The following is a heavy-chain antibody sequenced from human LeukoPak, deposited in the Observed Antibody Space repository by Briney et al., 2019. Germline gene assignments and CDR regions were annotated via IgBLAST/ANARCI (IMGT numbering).Heavy chain of an antibody. D-gene: IGHD6-19*01. CDR2: VNPNSGAT. V-gene: IGHV1-2*02. CDR1: GYIFTGYY. J-gene: IGHJ4*02. CDR3: ARGIAVAGKDY. Sequence: ASVKVSCKASGYIFTGYYMHRVRQAPGQGPEWMGWVNPNSGATNSAQKFQGRVTMTRDTSISTAYMELSRLISDDTAVYYCARGIAVAGKDYWGQGTLVTVSS.